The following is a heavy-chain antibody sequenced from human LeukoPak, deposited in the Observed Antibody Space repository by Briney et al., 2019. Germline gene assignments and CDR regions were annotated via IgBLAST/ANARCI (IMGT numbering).Heavy chain of an antibody. Sequence: SETLSLTCSVSGGSISSSSSYWGWIRQPPGKGLEWIGSIYYSGSSFDNPALKSRVTISVDTSKNQFSLKLSSVTAADTAVYYCARHRSGWLQSSFDYWGQGTLVSVS. D-gene: IGHD5-24*01. V-gene: IGHV4-39*01. CDR3: ARHRSGWLQSSFDY. CDR1: GGSISSSSSY. CDR2: IYYSGSS. J-gene: IGHJ4*02.